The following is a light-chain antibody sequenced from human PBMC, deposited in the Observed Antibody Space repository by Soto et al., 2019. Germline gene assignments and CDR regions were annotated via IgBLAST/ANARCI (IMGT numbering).Light chain of an antibody. Sequence: EIEVTQSPATLSLSPGERATLSCRASQSVSAYLAWYQQKPGQAPRLLIYDASNRATGIPARFSGSGSGTDFTLTISRLEPEDFAVYYCQQYGPSLWTFGQGTKVDI. CDR1: QSVSAY. J-gene: IGKJ1*01. V-gene: IGKV3-11*01. CDR3: QQYGPSLWT. CDR2: DAS.